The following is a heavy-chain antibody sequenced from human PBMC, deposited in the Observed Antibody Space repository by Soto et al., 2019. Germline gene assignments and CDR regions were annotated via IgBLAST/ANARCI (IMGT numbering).Heavy chain of an antibody. CDR1: GYTFTGYY. J-gene: IGHJ5*02. CDR3: ARGYCSSTSCFDWFDP. Sequence: ASVKVSCKASGYTFTGYYMHWVRQAPGQGLELMGWINPNSGGTNYAQKFQGWVTMTRDTSISTAYMELSRLRSDDTAVYYCARGYCSSTSCFDWFDPWGQGTLVTVSS. D-gene: IGHD2-2*01. CDR2: INPNSGGT. V-gene: IGHV1-2*04.